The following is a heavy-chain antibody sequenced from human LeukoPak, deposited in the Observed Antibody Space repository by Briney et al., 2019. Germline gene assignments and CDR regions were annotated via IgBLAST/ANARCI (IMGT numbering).Heavy chain of an antibody. Sequence: GASVKVSCKASGYTFTAFYMHWVRQAPGQGLEWMGRINPNSGGTKYAQEFQGRVTMTTDTSINTAYLELSRLRSDDTAVYYCAGFLVEMATPVGDWGQGTLVTVSS. CDR3: AGFLVEMATPVGD. CDR2: INPNSGGT. J-gene: IGHJ4*02. D-gene: IGHD5-24*01. V-gene: IGHV1-2*06. CDR1: GYTFTAFY.